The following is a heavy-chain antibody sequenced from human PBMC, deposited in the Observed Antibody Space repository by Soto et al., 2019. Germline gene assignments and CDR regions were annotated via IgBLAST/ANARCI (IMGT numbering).Heavy chain of an antibody. J-gene: IGHJ4*02. Sequence: EVQLVDSGGGLVQPGGSLRLSCAASGFIFSNYVMSWVRQAPGKGLEWVSSISGGGDTTSYADSVKGRFTVSRDGSKNTLYLQMSSLRAEYTALYYCAKGRGGSGSLTPRVDFWGQGTLVTVSS. V-gene: IGHV3-23*04. D-gene: IGHD3-10*01. CDR3: AKGRGGSGSLTPRVDF. CDR2: ISGGGDTT. CDR1: GFIFSNYV.